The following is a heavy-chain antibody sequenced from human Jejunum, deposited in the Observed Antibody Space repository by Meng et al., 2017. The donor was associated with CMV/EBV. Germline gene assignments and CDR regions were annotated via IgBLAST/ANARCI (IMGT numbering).Heavy chain of an antibody. D-gene: IGHD2-2*01. J-gene: IGHJ6*02. CDR2: VYHSGTT. Sequence: ISSGYYWDWIRQPPGKGLEWIGSVYHSGTTYYNPSLKSRVTISVDTSKNQFSLKLSSVTAADTALYYRARALRYCSSTSCHGMDVWGQGTTVTVSS. CDR3: ARALRYCSSTSCHGMDV. V-gene: IGHV4-38-2*02. CDR1: ISSGYY.